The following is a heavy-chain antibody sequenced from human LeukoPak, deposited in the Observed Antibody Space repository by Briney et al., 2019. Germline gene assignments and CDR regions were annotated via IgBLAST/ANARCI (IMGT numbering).Heavy chain of an antibody. CDR2: IRYDGSNK. V-gene: IGHV3-30*02. CDR3: AKDRGYRGGRYHFDY. CDR1: GFTFSTYG. Sequence: GGSLRLSCAASGFTFSTYGIHWVRQAPGQGLEWVAFIRYDGSNKYYADSVRGRFTISRDSSKNTLYLQMNSLRAEDTAVYYCAKDRGYRGGRYHFDYWGQGTLVSVSS. D-gene: IGHD1-1*01. J-gene: IGHJ4*02.